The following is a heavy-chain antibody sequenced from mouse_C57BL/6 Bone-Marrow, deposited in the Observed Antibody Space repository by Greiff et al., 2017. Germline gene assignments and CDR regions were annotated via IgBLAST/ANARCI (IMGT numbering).Heavy chain of an antibody. V-gene: IGHV5-17*01. D-gene: IGHD2-1*01. CDR3: SRYLSTGVTGGFAY. J-gene: IGHJ3*01. CDR1: GFTFSDYG. Sequence: EVKLMESGGGLVKPGGSLKLSCAASGFTFSDYGMHWVRQAPEKGLEWVAYISSGSSTIYYADTVKGRFTISRDNAKNTLFLQMTGLRSEDTAMXYCSRYLSTGVTGGFAYWGQEPLDTVSA. CDR2: ISSGSSTI.